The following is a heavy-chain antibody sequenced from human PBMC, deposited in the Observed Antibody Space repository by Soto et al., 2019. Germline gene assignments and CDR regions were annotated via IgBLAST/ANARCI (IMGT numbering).Heavy chain of an antibody. CDR3: ARCPVPTVFSIMLYYYYYYMLF. CDR2: IKQDGSEK. D-gene: IGHD1-20*01. CDR1: GFTFSSYW. V-gene: IGHV3-7*01. Sequence: GGSLRLSCAASGFTFSSYWMSWVRQAPGKGLEWVANIKQDGSEKYYVDSVKGRFTISRDNAKNSLYLQMNSLRAEDTAVYYCARCPVPTVFSIMLYYYYYYMLFSCTAPPVS. J-gene: IGHJ6*03.